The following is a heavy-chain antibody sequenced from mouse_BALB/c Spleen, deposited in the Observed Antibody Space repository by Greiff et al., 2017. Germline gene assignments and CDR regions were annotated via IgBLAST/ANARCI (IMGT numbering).Heavy chain of an antibody. J-gene: IGHJ4*01. CDR2: INPSNGRT. D-gene: IGHD2-10*02. Sequence: QVQLQQPGAELVKPGASVKLSCKASGYTFTSYWMHWVKQRPGQGLEWIGEINPSNGRTNYNEKFKSKATLTVDKSSSTAYMQLSSLTSEDSAVYYCARSWYGNLMDDWGQGTSVTVSS. CDR1: GYTFTSYW. V-gene: IGHV1S81*02. CDR3: ARSWYGNLMDD.